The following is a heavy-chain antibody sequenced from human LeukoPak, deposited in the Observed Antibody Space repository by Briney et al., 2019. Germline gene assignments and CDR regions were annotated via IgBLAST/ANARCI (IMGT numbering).Heavy chain of an antibody. CDR3: ARGVTIFGVVRGPPTDY. Sequence: ASVKVSCKASGYTFTSYGISWVRQAPGQGLEWMGWISAYNGNTNYAQKLQGRVTMTTDTSTSTAYMELRSLRSEDTAVYYCARGVTIFGVVRGPPTDYWGQGTLVTVSS. J-gene: IGHJ4*02. CDR2: ISAYNGNT. CDR1: GYTFTSYG. V-gene: IGHV1-18*01. D-gene: IGHD3-3*01.